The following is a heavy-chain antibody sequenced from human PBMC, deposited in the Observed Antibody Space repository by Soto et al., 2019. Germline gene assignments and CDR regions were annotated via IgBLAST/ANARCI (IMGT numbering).Heavy chain of an antibody. Sequence: GGSLRLSCAASGFIFSSYWMSWVRQAPGKGLEWVANIKEDGSGQHYEDSVEGRFTISRDNARDSLYLQMNSLRAEDTAVYYCARDCRSSWYQENNYYFYLDVWGKGTTVTVSS. CDR3: ARDCRSSWYQENNYYFYLDV. D-gene: IGHD6-13*01. V-gene: IGHV3-7*01. J-gene: IGHJ6*03. CDR1: GFIFSSYW. CDR2: IKEDGSGQ.